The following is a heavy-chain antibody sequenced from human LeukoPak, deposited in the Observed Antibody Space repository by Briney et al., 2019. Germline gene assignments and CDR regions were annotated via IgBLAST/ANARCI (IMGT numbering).Heavy chain of an antibody. V-gene: IGHV3-48*01. CDR3: ARGPPLFAP. Sequence: PGGSLRLSCAVSGFTFSDYSMNWVRQPPGKGLEWISYISTGGDTTYYADSVRGRFTISSDNAKKSLYLQMNSLRAEDTAVYYCARGPPLFAPWGQGTLVIVSS. CDR2: ISTGGDTT. CDR1: GFTFSDYS. J-gene: IGHJ5*02.